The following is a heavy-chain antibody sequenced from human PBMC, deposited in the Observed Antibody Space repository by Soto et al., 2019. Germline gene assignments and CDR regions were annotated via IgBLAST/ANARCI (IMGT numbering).Heavy chain of an antibody. J-gene: IGHJ6*03. CDR1: GFTLSGYA. D-gene: IGHD6-6*01. Sequence: ETLSLSCASSGFTLSGYAMDLVRQAPGKGLEYVSGISSNGVGTYYANSVQGRFTISRDNSKNTVYLQMGSLRPEDMAVYYCARRARPDFYYMDVWGKGTTVTVSS. CDR3: ARRARPDFYYMDV. CDR2: ISSNGVGT. V-gene: IGHV3-64*01.